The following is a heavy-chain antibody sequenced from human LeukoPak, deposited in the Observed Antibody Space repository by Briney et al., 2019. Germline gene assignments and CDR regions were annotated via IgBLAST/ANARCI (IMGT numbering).Heavy chain of an antibody. CDR1: GVTFSAHW. CDR2: IKEDGSEK. D-gene: IGHD2-2*02. CDR3: PRDLPAAII. Sequence: PGGSLRLSCAASGVTFSAHWMSWVRQAPGKGREWVANIKEDGSEKYYVESVKGRFTISRDNAKNSLYLQMHSLRAEDTAVYYCPRDLPAAIIWGQGTLVTASS. J-gene: IGHJ4*02. V-gene: IGHV3-7*01.